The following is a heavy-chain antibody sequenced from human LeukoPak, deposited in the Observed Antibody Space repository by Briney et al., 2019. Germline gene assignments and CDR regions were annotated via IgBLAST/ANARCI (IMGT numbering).Heavy chain of an antibody. CDR1: GGSISSYY. J-gene: IGHJ1*01. CDR2: IYTSGST. D-gene: IGHD5-24*01. Sequence: SETLSLTCTVSGGSISSYYWSWIRQPPGKGLEWIGYIYTSGSTNYNPSLKSRVTISVDTSKNQFSLRPTSVTAADTAAYYCARHTGGYNPFQYWGQGTLVTVSS. V-gene: IGHV4-4*09. CDR3: ARHTGGYNPFQY.